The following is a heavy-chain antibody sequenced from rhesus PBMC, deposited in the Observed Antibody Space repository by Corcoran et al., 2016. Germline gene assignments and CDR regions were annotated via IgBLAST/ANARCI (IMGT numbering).Heavy chain of an antibody. CDR1: GASISDYW. V-gene: IGHV4-80*01. CDR3: SRGGYSTYRDY. CDR2: ISVNSGPT. Sequence: QVQLQESGPGQVKPSETLSLTCAVFGASISDYWWSWICQSPGIGLECIGEISVNSGPTYYNPSLKSRVTISKDASRNQFSLILNSVTAADTAMYYWSRGGYSTYRDYWGQGILVTVSS. J-gene: IGHJ4*01. D-gene: IGHD5-42*01.